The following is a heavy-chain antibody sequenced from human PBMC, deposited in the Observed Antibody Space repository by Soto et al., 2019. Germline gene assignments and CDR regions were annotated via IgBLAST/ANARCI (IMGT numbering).Heavy chain of an antibody. J-gene: IGHJ4*02. CDR3: ATLTADF. Sequence: ITLDESGPPLVKPTETLTLTCTFSGFSLTTGVGVGWVRQPPGKALEWLALVYWDDDKHYTPSLMSRLTITKDISKGEVVLTMTNMDPVDTATYYCATLTADFWGPGTLVTVSS. CDR1: GFSLTTGVG. D-gene: IGHD2-8*01. V-gene: IGHV2-5*02. CDR2: VYWDDDK.